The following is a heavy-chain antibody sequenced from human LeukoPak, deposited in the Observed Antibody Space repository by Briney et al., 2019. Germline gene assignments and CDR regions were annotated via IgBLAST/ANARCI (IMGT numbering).Heavy chain of an antibody. V-gene: IGHV4-59*01. CDR3: AGGGVRFDP. D-gene: IGHD3-3*01. J-gene: IGHJ5*02. Sequence: PSETLSLTCTVSGDSITTYYWSWIRQPPGKGLEWIGFIYYSGITKYNPSLESRITISIDTSKNELSLKLNSVTAADTAVYYCAGGGVRFDPWGQGTLVTVSP. CDR2: IYYSGIT. CDR1: GDSITTYY.